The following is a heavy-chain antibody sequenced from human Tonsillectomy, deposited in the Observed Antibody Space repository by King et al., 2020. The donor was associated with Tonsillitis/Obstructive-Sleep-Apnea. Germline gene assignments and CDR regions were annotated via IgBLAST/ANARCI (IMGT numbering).Heavy chain of an antibody. CDR1: GFTFSNSA. CDR2: ISYDGSYK. V-gene: IGHV3-30*04. J-gene: IGHJ4*02. CDR3: AGHPDSSVVPNYFDH. D-gene: IGHD4-23*01. Sequence: VQLVESGGGVVQPGRSLRLSCAASGFTFSNSAMHWVRQAPGKGLEWVAIISYDGSYKYYADSVKGRFTISRDNSKNRLYLQMNSLRGDDMAVYYCAGHPDSSVVPNYFDHWGQGTLVSVSS.